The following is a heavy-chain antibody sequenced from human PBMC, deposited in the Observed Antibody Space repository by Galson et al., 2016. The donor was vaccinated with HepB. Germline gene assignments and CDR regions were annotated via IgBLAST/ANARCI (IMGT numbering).Heavy chain of an antibody. CDR1: RFPFSPYA. CDR3: ARSGVWGIHRSPDY. V-gene: IGHV3-23*01. J-gene: IGHJ4*02. D-gene: IGHD3-16*02. Sequence: LRLSCAASRFPFSPYAMSWVRQPPGKGLEWVSTLSGSGDVTHHADSVEGRFTISRDNSKNTLYLQMNSLRVEDTALYYCARSGVWGIHRSPDYWGQGTLVTVSS. CDR2: LSGSGDVT.